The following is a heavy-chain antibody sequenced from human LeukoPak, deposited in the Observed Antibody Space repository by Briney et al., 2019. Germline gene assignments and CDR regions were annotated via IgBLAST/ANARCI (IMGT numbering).Heavy chain of an antibody. Sequence: ASVKVSCKASGYTFTSYDINWVRQATGQGLEWMGWMNPNSGNTGYAQRFQGRVAMTWNTSISTAYMDLSSLRSEDSAVYYCARGLYSSSQLDSWGQGTLVTVPS. J-gene: IGHJ4*02. CDR1: GYTFTSYD. CDR3: ARGLYSSSQLDS. D-gene: IGHD6-6*01. V-gene: IGHV1-8*01. CDR2: MNPNSGNT.